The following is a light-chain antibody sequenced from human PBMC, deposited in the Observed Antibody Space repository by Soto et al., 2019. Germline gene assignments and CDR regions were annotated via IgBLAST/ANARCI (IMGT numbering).Light chain of an antibody. V-gene: IGLV2-8*01. J-gene: IGLJ1*01. Sequence: QSVLTQPPSASVSPGQSVTISCTGTSSDVGGYNYVSWYQQHPGKAPKLMIYEVSKRPSGVPDHFSGSKSGNTASLTVSGLQAEDEADYYCSSYAGSNIYVFGTGTKVTVL. CDR3: SSYAGSNIYV. CDR2: EVS. CDR1: SSDVGGYNY.